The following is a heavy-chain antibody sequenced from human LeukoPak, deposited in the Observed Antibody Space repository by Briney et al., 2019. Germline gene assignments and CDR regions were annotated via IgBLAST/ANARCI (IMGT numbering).Heavy chain of an antibody. CDR2: INPNIGGT. Sequence: ASVKVSCKASGYTFTGYYMHWVRHAPGQGLEWMGWINPNIGGTSYAQKFQGRVTMTRDTSISTAYMELSRLRSDDTAVYYCARPRYCSSTSCSNAFDIWGQGTMVTVSS. CDR3: ARPRYCSSTSCSNAFDI. V-gene: IGHV1-2*02. D-gene: IGHD2-2*01. J-gene: IGHJ3*02. CDR1: GYTFTGYY.